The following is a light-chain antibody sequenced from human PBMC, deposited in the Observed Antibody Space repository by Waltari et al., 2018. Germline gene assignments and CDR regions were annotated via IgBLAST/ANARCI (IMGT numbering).Light chain of an antibody. CDR3: QVWDTSIDVGV. CDR1: IVGSES. V-gene: IGLV3-21*04. CDR2: YAN. Sequence: SFVLTQPPSVLVAPGGTAKITCGGSIVGSESVHWYQQKPGQAPVLVIYYANDRPAGIPERFAGFTSGKTATLPTSRVEAGDEADYYGQVWDTSIDVGVFGTGTKVTVL. J-gene: IGLJ1*01.